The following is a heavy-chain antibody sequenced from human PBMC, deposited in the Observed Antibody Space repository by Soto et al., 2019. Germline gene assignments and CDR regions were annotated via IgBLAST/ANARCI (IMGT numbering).Heavy chain of an antibody. Sequence: EVQLVESGGGLVKPGGSLRLSCAASGFTFSSYSMNWVRQAPGKGLEWVSSISSSSSYIYYADSGKGRFTISRHNAKNSLYLQMNSLRAEDTAVYYCARVLYYYDSSAYYSPWGQGTLVTVSS. CDR2: ISSSSSYI. CDR3: ARVLYYYDSSAYYSP. V-gene: IGHV3-21*01. CDR1: GFTFSSYS. D-gene: IGHD3-22*01. J-gene: IGHJ5*02.